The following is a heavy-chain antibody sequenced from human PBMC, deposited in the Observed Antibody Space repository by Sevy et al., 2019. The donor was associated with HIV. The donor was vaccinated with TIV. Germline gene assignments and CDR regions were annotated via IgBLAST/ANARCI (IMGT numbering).Heavy chain of an antibody. CDR1: GFTFGEYA. D-gene: IGHD6-19*01. J-gene: IGHJ3*02. CDR2: IRSKTYGGTT. Sequence: GGSLRLSCTASGFTFGEYAMSWFRQAPGKGLEWVGFIRSKTYGGTTEYAWSVKGGFSISRDDSKSIAYLQINSLKTEETAMYYCYREGSEGSVAQPDAFDIWGQGTMVTVSS. V-gene: IGHV3-49*03. CDR3: YREGSEGSVAQPDAFDI.